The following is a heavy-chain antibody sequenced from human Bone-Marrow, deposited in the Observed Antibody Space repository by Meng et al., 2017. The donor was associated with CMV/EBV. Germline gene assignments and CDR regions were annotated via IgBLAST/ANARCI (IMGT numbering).Heavy chain of an antibody. J-gene: IGHJ6*02. D-gene: IGHD2-21*01. CDR3: AAPRRQGKIVVVIVNHYRMYV. V-gene: IGHV3-23*01. CDR2: LSGSGGST. CDR1: GFTFSSYA. Sequence: GESLKISCAASGFTFSSYAMSWVRQAPGKGLEWVSALSGSGGSTYYADSVKGRFTISRDNSKDTLYLQMNSLRAEDTAVYYCAAPRRQGKIVVVIVNHYRMYVYGQGTTVTVSS.